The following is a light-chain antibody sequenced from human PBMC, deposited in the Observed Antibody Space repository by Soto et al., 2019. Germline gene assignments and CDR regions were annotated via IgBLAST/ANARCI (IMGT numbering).Light chain of an antibody. V-gene: IGKV3-20*01. CDR3: QQYGSSGT. CDR2: GAS. J-gene: IGKJ1*01. CDR1: QSVSNNY. Sequence: EIVLTQSPGTLSLSLGERSTLXXRASQSVSNNYLAWYQQKPRQAPXLLIYGASNRATGIPDRFSGSGSGTDFTLTISRLEPEDFAVYYCQQYGSSGTFGQGTKVDNK.